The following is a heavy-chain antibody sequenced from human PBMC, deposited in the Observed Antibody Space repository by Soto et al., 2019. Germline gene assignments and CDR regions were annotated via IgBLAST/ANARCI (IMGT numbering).Heavy chain of an antibody. CDR2: ISWNSGSI. Sequence: GGSLRLSCAASGFTFDDYAMHWVRQAPGKGLEWVSGISWNSGSIGYADSVKGRFTISRDNAKNSLYLQMNSLRAEDTALYYCAKDEVPGRGGRHFDYWGQGTLVTVSS. J-gene: IGHJ4*02. CDR1: GFTFDDYA. D-gene: IGHD3-10*01. V-gene: IGHV3-9*01. CDR3: AKDEVPGRGGRHFDY.